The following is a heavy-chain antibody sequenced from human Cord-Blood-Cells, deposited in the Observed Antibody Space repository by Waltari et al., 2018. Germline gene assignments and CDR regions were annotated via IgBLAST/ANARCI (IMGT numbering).Heavy chain of an antibody. CDR3: AREPLGYGAVLGYSSSWYSPADAFDI. D-gene: IGHD6-13*01. J-gene: IGHJ3*02. CDR2: ISAYNGNT. Sequence: MGWISAYNGNTNYAQKLQGRVTMTTDTSTSTAYMELRSLRSDDTAVYYCAREPLGYGAVLGYSSSWYSPADAFDIWGQGTMVTVSS. V-gene: IGHV1-18*01.